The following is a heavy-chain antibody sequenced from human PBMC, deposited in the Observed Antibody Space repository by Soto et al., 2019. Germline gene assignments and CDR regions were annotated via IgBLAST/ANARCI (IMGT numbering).Heavy chain of an antibody. J-gene: IGHJ4*02. CDR2: IIPIFGTI. V-gene: IGHV1-69*13. CDR1: EGTFSSYA. D-gene: IGHD2-15*01. CDR3: ARGRVYCSGGSCYSLDY. Sequence: SVKVSCKASEGTFSSYAFSWVRQAPGQGLEWMGGIIPIFGTINYAQRFQGRVAITADESTSTAYMELSRLRSEDTAVYYCARGRVYCSGGSCYSLDYWGQGTLVTVSS.